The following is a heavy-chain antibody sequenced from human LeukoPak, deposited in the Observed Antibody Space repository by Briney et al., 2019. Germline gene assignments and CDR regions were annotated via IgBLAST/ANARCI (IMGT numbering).Heavy chain of an antibody. V-gene: IGHV1-18*01. CDR2: ISAYNGNT. D-gene: IGHD3-16*02. CDR1: GYTFTSYG. J-gene: IGHJ4*02. CDR3: ARGLITFGGVIPPDY. Sequence: ASVKVSCTASGYTFTSYGISWVRQAPGQGLEWMGWISAYNGNTNYAQKLQGRVTMTTDTSTSTAYMELRSLRSDDTAVYYCARGLITFGGVIPPDYWGQGTLVTVSS.